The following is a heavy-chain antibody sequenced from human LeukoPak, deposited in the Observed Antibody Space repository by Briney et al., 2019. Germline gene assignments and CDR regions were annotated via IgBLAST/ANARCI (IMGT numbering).Heavy chain of an antibody. D-gene: IGHD3-3*01. CDR1: GGTFSSYA. V-gene: IGHV1-69*13. J-gene: IGHJ4*02. Sequence: GASVKVSCKASGGTFSSYAISWVRQAPGQGLEWMGGIIPIFGTANYAQKFQGRVTITADESTSTAYMELSSLRSEDTAVYYCARGPHYDFWSGYTPYWGQGTLVTVSS. CDR3: ARGPHYDFWSGYTPY. CDR2: IIPIFGTA.